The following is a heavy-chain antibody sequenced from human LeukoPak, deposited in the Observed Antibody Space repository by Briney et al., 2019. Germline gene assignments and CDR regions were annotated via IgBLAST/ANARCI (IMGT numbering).Heavy chain of an antibody. CDR1: GGSISNYY. CDR2: IYYTGNT. CDR3: AGVPSSGWIDY. D-gene: IGHD6-19*01. J-gene: IGHJ4*02. V-gene: IGHV4-59*08. Sequence: SETLSLTCTVSGGSISNYYWSWIRQSPGKGLEWIGYIYYTGNTNYNPSLESRVIISVDTSKNQFSLKLSSVTAADTAVYYCAGVPSSGWIDYWGQGTLVTVSS.